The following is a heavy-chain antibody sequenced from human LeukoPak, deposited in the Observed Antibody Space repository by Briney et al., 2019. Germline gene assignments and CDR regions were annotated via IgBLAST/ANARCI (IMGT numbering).Heavy chain of an antibody. Sequence: SVKVSCKASGYTFTSYGISWVRQAPGQGLEWMGGIIPIFGTANYAQKFQGRVTITADESASTAYMELSSLRSEDTAVYYCASSMDSSGYYQLALYYFDYWGQGTLVTVSS. CDR1: GYTFTSYG. D-gene: IGHD3-22*01. CDR2: IIPIFGTA. J-gene: IGHJ4*02. V-gene: IGHV1-69*13. CDR3: ASSMDSSGYYQLALYYFDY.